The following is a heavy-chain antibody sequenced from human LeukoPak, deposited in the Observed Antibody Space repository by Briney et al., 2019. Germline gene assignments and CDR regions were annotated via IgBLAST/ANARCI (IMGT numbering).Heavy chain of an antibody. CDR3: ARGSGVDIVATMWGAFDI. Sequence: GGSLRLSCAASGFTFSDYYMSWIRQAPGKGLEWVSYISSSGSTIYYADSVKGRFTISRDNAKNSLYLQMNSLRAEDTAVYYCARGSGVDIVATMWGAFDIWGQGTMVTVSS. CDR1: GFTFSDYY. V-gene: IGHV3-11*01. J-gene: IGHJ3*02. CDR2: ISSSGSTI. D-gene: IGHD5-12*01.